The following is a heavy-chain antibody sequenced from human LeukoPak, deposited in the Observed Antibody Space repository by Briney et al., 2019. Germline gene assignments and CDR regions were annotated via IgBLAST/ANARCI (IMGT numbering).Heavy chain of an antibody. J-gene: IGHJ6*03. D-gene: IGHD6-6*01. Sequence: SETLSLTCTVSGGSISSGGYYWSWIRQPPGKGLEWIGYIYHSGSTYYNPSLKSRVTISVDRSKNQFSLKLSSVTAADTAVYYCARDLRIIAARRDISGYYYMDVWGKGTTVTVSS. CDR2: IYHSGST. CDR3: ARDLRIIAARRDISGYYYMDV. CDR1: GGSISSGGYY. V-gene: IGHV4-30-2*01.